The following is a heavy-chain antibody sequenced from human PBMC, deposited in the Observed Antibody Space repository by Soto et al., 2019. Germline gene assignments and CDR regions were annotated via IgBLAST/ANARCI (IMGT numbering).Heavy chain of an antibody. V-gene: IGHV4-4*02. CDR3: ARVRQYCSATSCYLDP. CDR1: GASISSSNW. J-gene: IGHJ5*02. Sequence: NPSETLSLTCAVSGASISSSNWWHWVRQPPGKGLEWIGEVHHRGTTNYNPSLKSRVAISVDKSKNQFSLKLNSVTAADTAVYYCARVRQYCSATSCYLDPWGQGTLVTVSS. CDR2: VHHRGTT. D-gene: IGHD2-2*01.